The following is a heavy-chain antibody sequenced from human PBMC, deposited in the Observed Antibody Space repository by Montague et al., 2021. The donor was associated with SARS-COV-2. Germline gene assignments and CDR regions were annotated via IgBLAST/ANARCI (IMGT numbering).Heavy chain of an antibody. V-gene: IGHV4-34*01. J-gene: IGHJ6*03. CDR3: ARARQDVIVPALGIGAYYYYYYFDF. D-gene: IGHD2-2*01. CDR2: IYLSGSY. Sequence: SETLSLTCAVYGGSFSGYYWSWIRHPPGNGLEWAGVIYLSGSYYYNPSPKCRVTISVDTSKNQFSLNLSSVTAADTAVYYCARARQDVIVPALGIGAYYYYYYFDFWGKRTMVTVAS. CDR1: GGSFSGYY.